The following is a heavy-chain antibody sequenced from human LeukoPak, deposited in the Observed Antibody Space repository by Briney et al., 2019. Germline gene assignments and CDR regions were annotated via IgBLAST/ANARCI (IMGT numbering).Heavy chain of an antibody. V-gene: IGHV3-23*01. CDR3: AKAPVTTCRGAFCYPFDY. CDR2: ISDTGNT. Sequence: PGGSLRLSCAAPGFTLSSYAMSWVRQAPGKGLEWVSAISDTGNTYHADSVKGRFTISRDSSKNTLFLQMNRLRPEDAAVYYCAKAPVTTCRGAFCYPFDYWGLGTLVTVSS. CDR1: GFTLSSYA. J-gene: IGHJ4*02. D-gene: IGHD2-15*01.